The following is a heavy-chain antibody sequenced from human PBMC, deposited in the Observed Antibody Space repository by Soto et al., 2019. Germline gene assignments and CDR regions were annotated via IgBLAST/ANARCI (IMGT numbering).Heavy chain of an antibody. J-gene: IGHJ4*02. CDR1: GSTFSSNS. V-gene: IGHV1-8*01. D-gene: IGHD3-22*01. Sequence: ASVKVSCKASGSTFSSNSISWVRQATGQGLEWMGWMNPNSGNTGYAQKFQGRVTMTRNTSISTAYMELSSLRSEDTAVYYCARGRGSYYYDSSGYYDYDYWGQGTLVTVSS. CDR2: MNPNSGNT. CDR3: ARGRGSYYYDSSGYYDYDY.